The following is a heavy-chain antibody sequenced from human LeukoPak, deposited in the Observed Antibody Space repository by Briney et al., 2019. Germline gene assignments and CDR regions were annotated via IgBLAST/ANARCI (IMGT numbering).Heavy chain of an antibody. V-gene: IGHV3-23*01. D-gene: IGHD2-15*01. J-gene: IGHJ4*02. Sequence: PGGSLRLSCAASGFTFSSYAMSWVRQAPGKGLEWVSAISGSGGSTYYADSVKGQFTIPRDNSKNTLYLQMNSLRAEDTAVYYCAKDGRPVQAARFDYWGQGTLVTVSS. CDR2: ISGSGGST. CDR1: GFTFSSYA. CDR3: AKDGRPVQAARFDY.